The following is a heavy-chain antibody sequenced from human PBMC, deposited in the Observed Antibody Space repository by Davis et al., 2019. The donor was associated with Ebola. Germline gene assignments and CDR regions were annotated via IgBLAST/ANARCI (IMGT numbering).Heavy chain of an antibody. D-gene: IGHD2-21*01. Sequence: GESLKISCAASGFTFSSYSMNWVRQAPGKGLEWVSSISSSSSYIYYADSVKGRFTISRDNAKNSLYLQMNSLRAEDTAVYYCARPYCGGDCNDYWGQGTLVTVSS. J-gene: IGHJ4*02. V-gene: IGHV3-21*01. CDR3: ARPYCGGDCNDY. CDR1: GFTFSSYS. CDR2: ISSSSSYI.